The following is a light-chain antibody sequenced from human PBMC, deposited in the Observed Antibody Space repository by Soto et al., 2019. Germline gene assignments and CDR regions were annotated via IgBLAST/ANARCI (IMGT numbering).Light chain of an antibody. CDR1: QGISSW. CDR2: DAS. J-gene: IGKJ1*01. V-gene: IGKV1-5*01. CDR3: HQYNSYPPWT. Sequence: DFPMTQSPFSLPASVADRVTIHCRASQGISSWLAWYQQKPGKAPMLLIYDASSLESGVPSRFSGSGSGTEFTLTISSLQPEDFAIYYCHQYNSYPPWTFGQGTKVDI.